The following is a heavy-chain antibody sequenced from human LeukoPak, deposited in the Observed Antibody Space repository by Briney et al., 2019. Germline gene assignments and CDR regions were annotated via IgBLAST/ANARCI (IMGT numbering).Heavy chain of an antibody. D-gene: IGHD6-13*01. Sequence: ASVKVSCKASGYTFTSYGISWVRQAPGQGLEWMGWISAYNGNTNYAQKLQGRVTMTTDTSTSTAYMELRSLRSDDTAVYYCARDPHSSSWYALDYYYYMDVWGKGTTVTVSS. V-gene: IGHV1-18*01. CDR2: ISAYNGNT. CDR1: GYTFTSYG. J-gene: IGHJ6*03. CDR3: ARDPHSSSWYALDYYYYMDV.